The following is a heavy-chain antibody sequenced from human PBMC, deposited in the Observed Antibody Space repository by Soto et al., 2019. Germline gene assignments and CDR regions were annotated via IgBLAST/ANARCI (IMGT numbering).Heavy chain of an antibody. J-gene: IGHJ4*02. CDR2: ISYDGSNK. Sequence: GGSLRLSCAASGFIFSDYTMNWVRQAPGKGLEWVAVISYDGSNKYYADSVKGRFTISRDNSKNTLYLQMNSLRAEDTAFYYCVRGASLNFDYWGQGTLVTVSS. CDR3: VRGASLNFDY. CDR1: GFIFSDYT. V-gene: IGHV3-30-3*01. D-gene: IGHD1-26*01.